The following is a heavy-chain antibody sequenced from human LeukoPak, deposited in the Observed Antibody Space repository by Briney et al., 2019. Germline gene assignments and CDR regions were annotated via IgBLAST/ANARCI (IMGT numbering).Heavy chain of an antibody. Sequence: PGGSLRLSCAASGFTFSSYAMSWVRQAPGKGLEWVSAISGSGGGTYYADSVKGRFTISRDNSKNTLYLQMNSLRAEDTAVYYCAKLSSLIAVAADFDYWGQGTLVTVSS. V-gene: IGHV3-23*01. CDR2: ISGSGGGT. D-gene: IGHD6-19*01. CDR3: AKLSSLIAVAADFDY. J-gene: IGHJ4*02. CDR1: GFTFSSYA.